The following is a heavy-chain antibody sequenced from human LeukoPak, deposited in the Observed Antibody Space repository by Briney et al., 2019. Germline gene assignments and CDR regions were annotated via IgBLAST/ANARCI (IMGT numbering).Heavy chain of an antibody. Sequence: PGGSLRLSCAASRFTFSNYGMHWVRQAPGEGLEWVAVIQYGGSNKYYADSVKGRFTISRDNSKNTLYLQMNSLRAEDTAMYYCAKLRGSGTYNDALDIWGQGTLVTVSS. V-gene: IGHV3-30*02. CDR2: IQYGGSNK. J-gene: IGHJ3*02. CDR3: AKLRGSGTYNDALDI. CDR1: RFTFSNYG. D-gene: IGHD1-26*01.